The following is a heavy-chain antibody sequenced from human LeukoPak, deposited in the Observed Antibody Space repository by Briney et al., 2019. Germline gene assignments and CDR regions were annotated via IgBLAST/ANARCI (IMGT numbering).Heavy chain of an antibody. Sequence: GGSLRLSCAASGFTFNTFGMHWVRQAPGKGLEWVAVISSDGSNKYYADSVKGRFTISRDNSKDTLYLQMSSLTIEDTAVYYCRAATKYLDYYYDYWGQGTLVTVSS. CDR3: RAATKYLDYYYDY. CDR2: ISSDGSNK. J-gene: IGHJ4*02. CDR1: GFTFNTFG. V-gene: IGHV3-30*03. D-gene: IGHD3-22*01.